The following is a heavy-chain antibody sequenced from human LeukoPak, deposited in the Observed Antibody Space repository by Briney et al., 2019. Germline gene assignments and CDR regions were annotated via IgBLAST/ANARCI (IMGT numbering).Heavy chain of an antibody. J-gene: IGHJ3*01. V-gene: IGHV4-59*01. CDR2: IYYSGST. Sequence: SETLSLTCTVSGGSISSYYWSWLRQPPGKGLEWSGYIYYSGSTNYNPSLKSRVTISVDTSKDQFSLKLSSVTAADTAVYYCAREGTTMLRGVPLRYPGAFDVWGQGTTVTVSS. D-gene: IGHD3-10*01. CDR3: AREGTTMLRGVPLRYPGAFDV. CDR1: GGSISSYY.